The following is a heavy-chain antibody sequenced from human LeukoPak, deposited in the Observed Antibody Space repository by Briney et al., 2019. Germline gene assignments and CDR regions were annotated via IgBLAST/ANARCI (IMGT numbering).Heavy chain of an antibody. Sequence: GGSLRLSCAASGFTFSSYAMSWVRQAPGKGLEWVSGVSGSSGTTYYADSVKGRFTMSRDNSKSTLYLQMNSLRAEDTAVYYCAKDAYSGYGHIDYWGQGTLVTVSS. D-gene: IGHD5-12*01. J-gene: IGHJ4*02. V-gene: IGHV3-23*01. CDR3: AKDAYSGYGHIDY. CDR2: VSGSSGTT. CDR1: GFTFSSYA.